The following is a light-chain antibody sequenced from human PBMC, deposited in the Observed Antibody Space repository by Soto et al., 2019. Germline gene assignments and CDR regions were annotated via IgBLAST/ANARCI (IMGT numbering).Light chain of an antibody. V-gene: IGLV2-14*01. CDR2: DVS. J-gene: IGLJ1*01. Sequence: QSVLTQPASLSGSPGQSITISCVGTSGEIGDYNYVSWYQQHPGKVPKVIIYDVSNRPSGVSYRFSCTKSGNTASLPVFGLQAEDEADYYCCSYTRSGTLIFGPGTKFTVL. CDR3: CSYTRSGTLI. CDR1: SGEIGDYNY.